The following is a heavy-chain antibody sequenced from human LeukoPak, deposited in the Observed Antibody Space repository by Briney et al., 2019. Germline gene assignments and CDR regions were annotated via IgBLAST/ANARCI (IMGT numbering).Heavy chain of an antibody. CDR3: ARARIAAAGSWYYYYYMDV. CDR1: GGSISSYY. Sequence: SETLSLTCTVSGGSISSYYWSWIRQPPGKGLEWIGYIYYSGSTNYNPSLKSRVTISVDTSKNQFSLKLSSVTAADTAVYYCARARIAAAGSWYYYYYMDVWGKGTTVTVSS. V-gene: IGHV4-59*01. J-gene: IGHJ6*03. CDR2: IYYSGST. D-gene: IGHD6-13*01.